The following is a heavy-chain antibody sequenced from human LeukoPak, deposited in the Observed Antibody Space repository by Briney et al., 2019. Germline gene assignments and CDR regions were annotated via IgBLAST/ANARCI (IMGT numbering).Heavy chain of an antibody. Sequence: SETLSLTCTVSGGSIGSGNHFWGWIRQPPGKGLEWIGIIYYSWRTYFNPSLKSRVTISVDTSKNQFSLKLSSVTAADTAVYYCARRAYSSSSFDYWGQGTPVTVSS. J-gene: IGHJ4*02. CDR1: GGSIGSGNHF. CDR2: IYYSWRT. V-gene: IGHV4-39*01. CDR3: ARRAYSSSSFDY. D-gene: IGHD6-6*01.